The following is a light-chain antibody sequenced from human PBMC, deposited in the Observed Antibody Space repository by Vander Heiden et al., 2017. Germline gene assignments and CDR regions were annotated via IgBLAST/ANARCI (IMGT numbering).Light chain of an antibody. J-gene: IGKJ4*01. CDR2: DAS. V-gene: IGKV3-11*02. CDR1: QIVSSY. CDR3: QQRHSWPAA. Sequence: IVLTQPPATLSLSPGERATPSCRASQIVSSYLAWYQQKPGQAPRLLIYDASNRATGVPARFSGSGSERDFTLTISSLEPEDLAIYYCQQRHSWPAAFGGGTMVEIK.